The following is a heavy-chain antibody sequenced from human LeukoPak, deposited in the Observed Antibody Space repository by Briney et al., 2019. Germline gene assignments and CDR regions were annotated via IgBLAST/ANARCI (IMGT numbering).Heavy chain of an antibody. V-gene: IGHV3-23*01. D-gene: IGHD4-17*01. CDR3: AKNYGTSRPFYDY. CDR1: GFTFSNYA. J-gene: IGHJ4*02. CDR2: ISGDAIYT. Sequence: GGCLRLSCAASGFTFSNYAMTWVRQAPGKGLQWVSAISGDAIYTYYLDSVKGRFTTSRDNSKNTLFLQMHSLRADDTAVYYCAKNYGTSRPFYDYWGQGIVVTVAS.